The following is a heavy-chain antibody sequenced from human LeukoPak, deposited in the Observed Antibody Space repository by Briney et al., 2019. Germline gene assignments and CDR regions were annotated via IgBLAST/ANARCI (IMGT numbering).Heavy chain of an antibody. J-gene: IGHJ4*02. CDR3: ARGMAKDVVVAAFAN. CDR2: INPSGGST. CDR1: GYTFTSYY. Sequence: ASVKVSCKASGYTFTSYYMHWVRQAPGQGLEWMGIINPSGGSTSYAQKFQGRVTMTRDTSTSTAYMELSSLRSEDTAVYYCARGMAKDVVVAAFANWGQGTLVTVSS. D-gene: IGHD2-15*01. V-gene: IGHV1-46*01.